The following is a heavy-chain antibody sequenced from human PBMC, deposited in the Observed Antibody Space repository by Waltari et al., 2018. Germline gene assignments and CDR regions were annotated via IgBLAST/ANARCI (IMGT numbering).Heavy chain of an antibody. Sequence: EVQILESGGGLVQPGESLRLSCAASGFTFISYGLHWVRQAPGEGVEGDSGGGATVEWKDDAGSVKCRCNIARDKSKIYLYMMMNRLRGDDTAVYYCAKTVRFSERLPFDSWGQGTLVTVSS. D-gene: IGHD3-3*01. J-gene: IGHJ4*02. CDR1: GFTFISYG. CDR3: AKTVRFSERLPFDS. V-gene: IGHV3-23*01. CDR2: GGATVEWK.